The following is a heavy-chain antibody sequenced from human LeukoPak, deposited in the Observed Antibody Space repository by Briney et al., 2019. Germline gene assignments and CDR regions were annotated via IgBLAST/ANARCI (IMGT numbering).Heavy chain of an antibody. CDR1: GGSVSSGGYY. V-gene: IGHV4-39*07. CDR3: AREATITSLSWFDP. J-gene: IGHJ5*02. CDR2: INHNGTT. D-gene: IGHD3-10*01. Sequence: PSETLSLTCTVSGGSVSSGGYYWSWIRQPPGTGLEWIGEINHNGTTQYNPSLTSRVTISVDTSKNQFSLKLSSVTAADTAVYYCAREATITSLSWFDPWGQGTLVTVSS.